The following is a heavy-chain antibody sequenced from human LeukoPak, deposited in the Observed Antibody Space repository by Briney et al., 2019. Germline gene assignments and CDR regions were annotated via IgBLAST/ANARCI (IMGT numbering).Heavy chain of an antibody. V-gene: IGHV1-18*01. CDR2: ISAYNGNT. D-gene: IGHD3-10*01. Sequence: ASVKVSCKASGYTFTSYGISWVRQAPGQGLEWMGWISAYNGNTNYAQKLQGRVTMTTDTSTSTAYMELRSLRSDDTAVYYCGRAADSGSYYNSGFDYWGQGTLVTVSP. CDR1: GYTFTSYG. J-gene: IGHJ4*02. CDR3: GRAADSGSYYNSGFDY.